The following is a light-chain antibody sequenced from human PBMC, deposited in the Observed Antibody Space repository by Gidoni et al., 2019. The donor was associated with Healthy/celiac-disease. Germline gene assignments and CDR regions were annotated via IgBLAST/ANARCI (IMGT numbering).Light chain of an antibody. CDR2: EDS. CDR3: QVWDSSSDHVV. J-gene: IGLJ2*01. CDR1: NIGSKS. Sequence: SYVLTQPASVSVDPGQTATITCGGNNIGSKSVHWYQQKPGQAPVLVVYEDSARPSGIPERFSGSNSGNTATLPISRVEAGDEADYYCQVWDSSSDHVVFGGGTKLTVL. V-gene: IGLV3-21*02.